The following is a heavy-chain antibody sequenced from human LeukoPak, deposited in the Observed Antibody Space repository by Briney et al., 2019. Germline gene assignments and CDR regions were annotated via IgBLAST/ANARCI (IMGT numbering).Heavy chain of an antibody. CDR3: AKEMELRFLEWLSSDYYFDY. CDR2: IYYSGST. Sequence: SETLSLTCTVSGGSISGYYWSWVRQPPGKGLEWIGYIYYSGSTNYNPSLKSRVTILVDTSKNQFSLKLTSVTAADTAVYYCAKEMELRFLEWLSSDYYFDYWGQGTLVTVSS. CDR1: GGSISGYY. V-gene: IGHV4-59*12. J-gene: IGHJ4*02. D-gene: IGHD3-3*01.